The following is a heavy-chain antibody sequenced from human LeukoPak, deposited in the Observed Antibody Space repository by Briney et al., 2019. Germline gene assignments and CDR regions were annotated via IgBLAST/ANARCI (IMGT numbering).Heavy chain of an antibody. Sequence: SETLSLTCTVSGGSISSYYWSWIRQPPGKGLEWIGYIYYSGSTNYNPSLKSRVTISVDTSKNQFSLKLSSVTAADTAVYYCARRPHGGFYGMDVWGQGTTVTVSS. J-gene: IGHJ6*02. V-gene: IGHV4-59*08. D-gene: IGHD3-16*01. CDR1: GGSISSYY. CDR2: IYYSGST. CDR3: ARRPHGGFYGMDV.